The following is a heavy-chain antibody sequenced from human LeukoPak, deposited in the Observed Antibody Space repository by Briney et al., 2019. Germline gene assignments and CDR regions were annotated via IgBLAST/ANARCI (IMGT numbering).Heavy chain of an antibody. CDR1: GYTFTGYY. V-gene: IGHV1-2*02. Sequence: ASVKVSCKASGYTFTGYYMHWVRQAPGQGLEWMGWINPNSGGTNYAQKFQGRVTMTRDTSISTAYMELSRLRSDDTAVYYCARGPKPKSITMIRGVNFQGTKNWFDPWGQGTLVTVSS. CDR3: ARGPKPKSITMIRGVNFQGTKNWFDP. D-gene: IGHD3-10*01. J-gene: IGHJ5*02. CDR2: INPNSGGT.